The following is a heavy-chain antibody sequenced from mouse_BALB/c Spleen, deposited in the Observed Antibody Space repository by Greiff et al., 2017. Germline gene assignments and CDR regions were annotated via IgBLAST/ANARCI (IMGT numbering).Heavy chain of an antibody. Sequence: DVKLVESGGGLVQPGGSLRLSCATSGFTFTDYYMSWVRQPPGKALEWLGFIRNKANGYTTEYSASVKGRFTISRDNSQSILYLQMNTLRAEDSATYYCARDRGSMITTGSWFAYWGQGTLVTVSA. CDR3: ARDRGSMITTGSWFAY. CDR1: GFTFTDYY. J-gene: IGHJ3*01. D-gene: IGHD2-4*01. V-gene: IGHV7-3*02. CDR2: IRNKANGYTT.